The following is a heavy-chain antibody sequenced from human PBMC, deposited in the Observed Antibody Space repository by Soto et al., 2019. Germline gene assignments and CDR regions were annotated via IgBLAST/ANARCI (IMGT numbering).Heavy chain of an antibody. V-gene: IGHV4-31*03. D-gene: IGHD6-13*01. J-gene: IGHJ4*02. Sequence: PWETLSLTCTVSGGSVSSGGGNYWSWIRQHPGKGLEWIGYIYYSGSTYYTPSLKSRVTISLDTSKNQFSLKLSSVTAADTAVYFCARAPNSWYVYFADWGQGTLVTVSS. CDR3: ARAPNSWYVYFAD. CDR1: GGSVSSGGGNY. CDR2: IYYSGST.